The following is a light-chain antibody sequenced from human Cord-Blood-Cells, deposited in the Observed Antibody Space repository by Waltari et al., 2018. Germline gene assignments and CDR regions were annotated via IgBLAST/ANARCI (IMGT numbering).Light chain of an antibody. J-gene: IGKJ2*01. CDR3: QQRSNWPYT. CDR1: QSVSSY. Sequence: IVSTQSSATLSLSPGERATLPRRASQSVSSYLVWYHPKHTQAPRLVINDAPNRATGLPARFSGSGSGTDFPRTISSLEPEDVAVYYCQQRSNWPYTFGQGTKLEIK. CDR2: DAP. V-gene: IGKV3-11*01.